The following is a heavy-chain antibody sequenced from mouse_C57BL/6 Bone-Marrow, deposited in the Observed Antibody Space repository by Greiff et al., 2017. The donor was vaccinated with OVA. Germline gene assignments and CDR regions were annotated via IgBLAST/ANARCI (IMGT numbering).Heavy chain of an antibody. V-gene: IGHV1-66*01. CDR3: ARWGIYSNYDWYGDV. CDR1: GYSFTSYY. J-gene: IGHJ1*03. D-gene: IGHD2-5*01. CDR2: IYPGSGNT. Sequence: QVQLQQSGPELVKPGASVKISCKASGYSFTSYYIHWVKQRPGQGLAWIGWIYPGSGNTKYNEKFKGKATLTADTSSSTAYMQLSSLTSEDSAVYYCARWGIYSNYDWYGDVWGTGTTVTVSS.